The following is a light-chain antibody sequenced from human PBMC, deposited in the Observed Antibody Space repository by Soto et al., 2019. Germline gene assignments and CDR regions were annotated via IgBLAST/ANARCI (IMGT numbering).Light chain of an antibody. CDR1: QSISSW. J-gene: IGKJ1*01. CDR2: KAS. V-gene: IGKV1-5*03. CDR3: QQYNDNWT. Sequence: QMTQSPSTLSASVGDRVTITCRASQSISSWLAWYQQKPGQAPKLLIYKASTLQSGVPSRFSGSGSGTEFTLAISSLQPDDSATYYCQQYNDNWTFGQGTKVEIK.